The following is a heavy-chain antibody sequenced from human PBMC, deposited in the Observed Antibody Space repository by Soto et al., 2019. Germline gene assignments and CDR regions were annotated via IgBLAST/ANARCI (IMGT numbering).Heavy chain of an antibody. CDR1: GFTFSSYG. J-gene: IGHJ4*02. Sequence: QVQLVESGGGVVQPGRSLKLSCAASGFTFSSYGMNWVRQAPGEGLEWVAVIWFDGSKRYYADSVKGRFTISRDNSKNTLYLQMDRLRAEDTAVYYCARGPPSSSSGPDYWGQGTLVIVSS. D-gene: IGHD6-6*01. V-gene: IGHV3-33*01. CDR2: IWFDGSKR. CDR3: ARGPPSSSSGPDY.